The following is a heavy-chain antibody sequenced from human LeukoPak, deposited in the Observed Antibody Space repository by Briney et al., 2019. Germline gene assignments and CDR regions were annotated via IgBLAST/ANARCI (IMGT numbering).Heavy chain of an antibody. J-gene: IGHJ3*02. Sequence: GGSLRLSCAASGFTFDDYAMHWVRQGPGKGLEWVSGINWNSGSIGYAESVRGRFTITRDNAKNSLYLQMNSLRAEDMALYYCAKDMNRFQPVQIAVAVPGGFDMWGQGTMVTVSS. CDR2: INWNSGSI. CDR1: GFTFDDYA. CDR3: AKDMNRFQPVQIAVAVPGGFDM. V-gene: IGHV3-9*03. D-gene: IGHD6-19*01.